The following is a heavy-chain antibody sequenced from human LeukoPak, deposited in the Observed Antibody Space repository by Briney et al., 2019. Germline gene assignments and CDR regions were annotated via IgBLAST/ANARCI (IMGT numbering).Heavy chain of an antibody. CDR3: ARLGVDIVSVDY. CDR2: IYHSART. Sequence: PSETLSLTCAVSGYSISSGYYWGWIRRPPGKGLEWIGSIYHSARTYYNPSLKSRVTISVDTSKNQFSLKLSSVTAADTAVYYCARLGVDIVSVDYWGQGTLVTVSS. V-gene: IGHV4-38-2*01. CDR1: GYSISSGYY. D-gene: IGHD5-12*01. J-gene: IGHJ4*02.